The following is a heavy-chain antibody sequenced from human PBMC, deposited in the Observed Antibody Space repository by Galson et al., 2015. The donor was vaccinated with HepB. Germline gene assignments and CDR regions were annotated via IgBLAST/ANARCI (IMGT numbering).Heavy chain of an antibody. CDR3: ARANDYVWGSYRWDYYYYYYMDV. CDR2: IYTSGST. Sequence: TLSLTCTVSGGSISSGSYYWSWIRQPAGKGLEWIGRIYTSGSTNYNPSLKSRVTMSVDTSKNQFSLKLSSVTAADTAVYYCARANDYVWGSYRWDYYYYYYMDVWGKGTTVTVSS. CDR1: GGSISSGSYY. V-gene: IGHV4-61*02. D-gene: IGHD3-16*02. J-gene: IGHJ6*03.